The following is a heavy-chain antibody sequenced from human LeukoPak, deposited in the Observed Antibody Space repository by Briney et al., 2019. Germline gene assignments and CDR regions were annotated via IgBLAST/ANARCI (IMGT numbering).Heavy chain of an antibody. V-gene: IGHV3-53*01. CDR3: ARVKLRELRYFD. Sequence: GGSLRLSCAASGFTVSSNYMSWVRQAPGKGLEWVSVIYSGGSTYYADSVKGRFTISRDNSKNTLYLQMNSLRAEDTAVYYCARVKLRELRYFDWGQGTLVTVSS. CDR2: IYSGGST. CDR1: GFTVSSNY. J-gene: IGHJ4*02. D-gene: IGHD3-9*01.